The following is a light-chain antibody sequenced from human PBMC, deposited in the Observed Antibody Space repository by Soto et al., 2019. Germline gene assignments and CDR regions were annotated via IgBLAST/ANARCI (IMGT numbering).Light chain of an antibody. J-gene: IGLJ1*01. CDR2: PND. CDR3: AAWDDSLNAL. Sequence: QSVLTQPPALSATPGQRDHSSCLGSFSNIGANAANWYQQLPGAAPKLLIYPNDQRPSGVPDRFSGSKSGTSAFLAISGLQSEDEADYYCAAWDDSLNALFGTGTKVTVL. V-gene: IGLV1-44*01. CDR1: FSNIGANA.